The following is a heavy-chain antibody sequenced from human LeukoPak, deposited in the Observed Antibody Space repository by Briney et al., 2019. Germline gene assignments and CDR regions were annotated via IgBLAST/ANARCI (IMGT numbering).Heavy chain of an antibody. D-gene: IGHD6-6*01. Sequence: GGSLRLSCAASGFTFSLYAMSWVRQAPGKGLEWVAVISYDGSNKYYADSVKGRFTISRDNSKNTLYLQMNSLRAEDTAVYYCASQYGSSSSVSLGGYWGQGTLVTVSS. CDR1: GFTFSLYA. J-gene: IGHJ4*02. CDR3: ASQYGSSSSVSLGGY. V-gene: IGHV3-30*04. CDR2: ISYDGSNK.